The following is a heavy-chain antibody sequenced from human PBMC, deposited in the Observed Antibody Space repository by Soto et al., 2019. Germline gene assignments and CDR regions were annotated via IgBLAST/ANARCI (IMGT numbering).Heavy chain of an antibody. J-gene: IGHJ5*02. CDR1: GFTFSSYW. D-gene: IGHD4-17*01. CDR3: ARNDYGDYDWFDP. V-gene: IGHV3-7*01. CDR2: IKQDGSEK. Sequence: PGGSLRLSCAASGFTFSSYWMSWVRQAPGKGLEWVANIKQDGSEKYYVDSVKGRFTISRDNAKNSLYLQMSSLRAEDTAVYYCARNDYGDYDWFDPWGQGTLVTLSS.